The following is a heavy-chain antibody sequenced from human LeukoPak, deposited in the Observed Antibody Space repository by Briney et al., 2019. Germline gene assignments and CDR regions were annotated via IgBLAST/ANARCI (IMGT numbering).Heavy chain of an antibody. CDR3: ARGSRGYYSGLWRD. CDR1: GGSISSGGYY. Sequence: SQTLSLTCTVSGGSISSGGYYWSWIRQHPGKGLEWIGYIYYSGSTYYNPSLKSRVTISVDTSKNQFSLKLSSVTAADTAVYYCARGSRGYYSGLWRDWGQGTLVTVSS. J-gene: IGHJ4*02. CDR2: IYYSGST. D-gene: IGHD3-22*01. V-gene: IGHV4-31*03.